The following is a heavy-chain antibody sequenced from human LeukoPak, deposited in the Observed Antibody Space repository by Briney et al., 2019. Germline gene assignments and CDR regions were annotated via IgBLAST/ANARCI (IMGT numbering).Heavy chain of an antibody. CDR1: GGTFSSYA. Sequence: SVKVSCKASGGTFSSYAISWVRQAPGQGLEWMGGIIPIFGTANYAQKFQGRVTITADESTGTAYMELSSLRSEDTAVYYCAREQAPITIFGVVYYYGMDVWGQGTTVTVSS. CDR2: IIPIFGTA. J-gene: IGHJ6*02. V-gene: IGHV1-69*13. D-gene: IGHD3-3*01. CDR3: AREQAPITIFGVVYYYGMDV.